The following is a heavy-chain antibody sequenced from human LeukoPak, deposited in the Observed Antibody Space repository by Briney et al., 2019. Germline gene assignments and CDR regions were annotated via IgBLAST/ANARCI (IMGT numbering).Heavy chain of an antibody. J-gene: IGHJ6*03. V-gene: IGHV3-23*01. CDR3: AKAQPPAPIEYYYCYMDV. CDR1: GFTFNSYA. CDR2: ISGGADNT. Sequence: PGGSLRLSCAASGFTFNSYAMSWVRQAPGEGLEWISTISGGADNTYYADSVKGRFTISRDNSKNTLSLQMNSLRAEDTAVYYCAKAQPPAPIEYYYCYMDVWGKGTTVTVSS. D-gene: IGHD2-2*02.